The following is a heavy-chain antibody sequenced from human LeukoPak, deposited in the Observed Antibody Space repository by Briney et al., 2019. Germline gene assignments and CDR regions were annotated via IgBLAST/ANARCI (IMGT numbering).Heavy chain of an antibody. D-gene: IGHD2-15*01. Sequence: PGGSLRLSCAASGFTFSTYSLSWVRQAPGKGLEWVSSIRGGGGDTYYADSVKGRFTISRDNSKDTLSLQMNSLGAEDTAVYYCAKISWDGRGTFYWGQGTLVTVSS. CDR1: GFTFSTYS. J-gene: IGHJ4*02. V-gene: IGHV3-23*01. CDR2: IRGGGGDT. CDR3: AKISWDGRGTFY.